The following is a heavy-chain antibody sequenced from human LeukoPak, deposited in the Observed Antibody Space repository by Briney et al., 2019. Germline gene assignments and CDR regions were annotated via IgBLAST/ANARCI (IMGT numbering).Heavy chain of an antibody. CDR1: GYSFTSYW. D-gene: IGHD6-19*01. CDR2: IYPGDSDT. CDR3: ARRIAVAGMGDWFDP. V-gene: IGHV5-51*01. Sequence: GESLQISCKGSGYSFTSYWIGWVRQMPGKGLEWMGIIYPGDSDTRYSPSFQGQVTISADKSISTAYLQWSSLKASDTAMYYCARRIAVAGMGDWFDPWGQGTLVTVSP. J-gene: IGHJ5*02.